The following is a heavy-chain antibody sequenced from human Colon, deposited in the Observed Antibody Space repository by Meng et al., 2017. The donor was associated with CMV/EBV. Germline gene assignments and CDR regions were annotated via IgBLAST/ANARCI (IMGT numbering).Heavy chain of an antibody. CDR1: GFTFSSYW. J-gene: IGHJ6*02. Sequence: GGSLRLSCAASGFTFSSYWMHWVRQAPGKGLVWVSLINRDGSSTRYADSVKGRFTISRDNAKNTLYLQMNSLRAEDTAVYYCARFQYCSSTSCQYYYYYYGMDVWGQGTTVTVSS. V-gene: IGHV3-74*01. CDR3: ARFQYCSSTSCQYYYYYYGMDV. D-gene: IGHD2-2*01. CDR2: INRDGSST.